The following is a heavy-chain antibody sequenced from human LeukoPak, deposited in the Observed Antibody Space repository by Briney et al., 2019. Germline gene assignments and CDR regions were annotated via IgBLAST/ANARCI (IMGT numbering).Heavy chain of an antibody. CDR1: GFTFSSYS. CDR2: ISSSSSYI. V-gene: IGHV3-21*01. D-gene: IGHD1-26*01. J-gene: IGHJ4*02. CDR3: IREVGANHFDY. Sequence: GGSLRLSCAASGFTFSSYSMNWVRQAPGKGLEWVSSISSSSSYIYYADSVKGRFTISRDNAKNTLYLQMNSLRVEDTAVYYCIREVGANHFDYWGQGTLVTVSS.